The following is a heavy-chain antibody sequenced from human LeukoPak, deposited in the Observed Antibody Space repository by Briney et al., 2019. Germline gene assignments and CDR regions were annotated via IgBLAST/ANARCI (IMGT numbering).Heavy chain of an antibody. CDR2: IIPIFGTA. Sequence: SVKVSCKASGYTFTSYGISWVRQAPGQGLEWMGGIIPIFGTANYAQKFQGRVTITADKSTSTAYMELSSLRSEDTAVYYCARGLSPAWQWLVPGVPDDAFDIWGQGTMVTVSS. J-gene: IGHJ3*02. CDR1: GYTFTSYG. CDR3: ARGLSPAWQWLVPGVPDDAFDI. D-gene: IGHD6-19*01. V-gene: IGHV1-69*06.